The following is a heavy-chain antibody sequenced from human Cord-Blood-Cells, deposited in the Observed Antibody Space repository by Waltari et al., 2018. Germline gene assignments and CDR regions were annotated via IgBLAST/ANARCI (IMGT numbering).Heavy chain of an antibody. J-gene: IGHJ4*02. Sequence: QVQLQESGPGLVKPSETLSLTCAVSGYSISSGYYWGWIRQPPGKGLEWIGSIYLSGSTHYNPSLKSRVTIAVDTYKNQFSLKLSSVTAADTAVYYCARGGYYDSSGYYDYWGQGTLVTVSS. D-gene: IGHD3-22*01. CDR1: GYSISSGYY. V-gene: IGHV4-38-2*01. CDR3: ARGGYYDSSGYYDY. CDR2: IYLSGST.